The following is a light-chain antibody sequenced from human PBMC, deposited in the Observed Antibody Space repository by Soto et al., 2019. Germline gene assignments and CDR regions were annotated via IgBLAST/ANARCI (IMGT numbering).Light chain of an antibody. CDR2: DAS. Sequence: EIVLTQSPATLSLSPGERATLSCRASQSVSSYLAWYQQKPGQAPRLLIYDASNRATGIPARFSGSGSGTDFTLTISSLEPEDFAVYYCQQRSNWPTWTVGQGTKGDIK. CDR1: QSVSSY. J-gene: IGKJ1*01. CDR3: QQRSNWPTWT. V-gene: IGKV3-11*01.